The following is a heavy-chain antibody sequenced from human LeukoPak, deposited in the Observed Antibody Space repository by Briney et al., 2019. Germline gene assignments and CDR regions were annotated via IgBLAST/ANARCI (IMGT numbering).Heavy chain of an antibody. CDR3: TRGIHVAVITARGEPFDI. V-gene: IGHV3-74*01. D-gene: IGHD2-21*02. J-gene: IGHJ3*02. CDR2: VSSDGSAT. Sequence: PGGSLRLSCAASGFTLSAYWMHWVRQVPGKGLVWASRVSSDGSATNYADSVKGRFTISRDNAKNTLFLQMDSLRTEDTALYYCTRGIHVAVITARGEPFDIWGQGTMVTVSS. CDR1: GFTLSAYW.